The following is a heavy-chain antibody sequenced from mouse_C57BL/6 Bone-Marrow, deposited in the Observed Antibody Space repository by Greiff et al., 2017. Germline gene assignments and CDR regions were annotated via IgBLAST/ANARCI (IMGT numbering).Heavy chain of an antibody. V-gene: IGHV5-4*01. CDR2: ISDGGSYT. D-gene: IGHD2-4*01. J-gene: IGHJ4*01. CDR1: GFTFSSYA. CDR3: ARDREYDEDAMDY. Sequence: EVKLQESGGGLVKPGGSLKLSCAASGFTFSSYAMSWVRQTPEKRLEWVATISDGGSYTYYPDNVKGRFTISRDNAKNNLYLQMSHLKSEDTAMYYCARDREYDEDAMDYWGQGTSVTVSS.